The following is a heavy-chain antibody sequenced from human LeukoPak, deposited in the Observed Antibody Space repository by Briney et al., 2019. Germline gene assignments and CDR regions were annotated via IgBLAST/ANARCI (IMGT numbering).Heavy chain of an antibody. J-gene: IGHJ6*02. V-gene: IGHV3-23*01. D-gene: IGHD2-2*01. CDR1: GITLSNYG. Sequence: EGSLRLSCAVSGITLSNYGMSWVRQAPGKGLEWVAGISDSGGSTKYADSVKGRFTISRDNSKNTLYLQMNSLRAEDTAVYYCARGKVDCSSTSCYYYYGMDVWGQGTTVTVSS. CDR2: ISDSGGST. CDR3: ARGKVDCSSTSCYYYYGMDV.